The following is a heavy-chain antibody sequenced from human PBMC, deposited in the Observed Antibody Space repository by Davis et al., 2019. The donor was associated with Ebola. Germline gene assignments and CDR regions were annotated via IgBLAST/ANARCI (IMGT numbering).Heavy chain of an antibody. CDR2: ISWNSGSI. Sequence: LSLTCAASGFTFSSYWMHWVRQAPGKGLEWVSGISWNSGSIGYADSVKGRFTISRDNAKNSLYLQMNSLRAEDTALYYCARVTGVTTVTTIIYYYYGMDVWGQGTTVTVSS. V-gene: IGHV3-9*01. D-gene: IGHD4-11*01. CDR3: ARVTGVTTVTTIIYYYYGMDV. CDR1: GFTFSSYW. J-gene: IGHJ6*02.